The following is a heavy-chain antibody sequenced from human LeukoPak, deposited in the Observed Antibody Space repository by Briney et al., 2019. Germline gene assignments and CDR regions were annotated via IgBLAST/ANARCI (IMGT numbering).Heavy chain of an antibody. V-gene: IGHV3-23*01. Sequence: GGSLRLSCAASGFTFTNCAMIWVRQAPGKGLEWVSSISGSGASTYYADSVRGRFTISRDNSKNTVYLQMNGLSVEDTALYYCAKDQSRVGASDPFDSWGQGTQVTVSS. CDR2: ISGSGAST. J-gene: IGHJ5*01. CDR1: GFTFTNCA. CDR3: AKDQSRVGASDPFDS. D-gene: IGHD1-26*01.